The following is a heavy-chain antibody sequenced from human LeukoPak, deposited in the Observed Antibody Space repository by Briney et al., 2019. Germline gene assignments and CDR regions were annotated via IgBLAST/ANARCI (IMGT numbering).Heavy chain of an antibody. J-gene: IGHJ4*02. CDR2: MNPKSGNT. CDR1: GYTFTNHD. Sequence: ASVKVSCKASGYTFTNHDINWVRQASGQGLEWMGWMNPKSGNTGYLQKFQGRVTMTRDTSMSTAFMELSSLTSEDTAVYYCARAPPGRKGYNPYYFDYWGQGTRVTVSS. V-gene: IGHV1-8*01. CDR3: ARAPPGRKGYNPYYFDY. D-gene: IGHD5-24*01.